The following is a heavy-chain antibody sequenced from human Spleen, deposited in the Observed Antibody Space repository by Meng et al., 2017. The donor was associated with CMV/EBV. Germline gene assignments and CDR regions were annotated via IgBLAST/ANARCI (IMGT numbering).Heavy chain of an antibody. V-gene: IGHV3-66*02. CDR2: IYTGGSA. D-gene: IGHD3-22*01. J-gene: IGHJ4*02. Sequence: SGVNVSSNYMSWVRQAPGKGLEWVSVIYTGGSAYYADSVKGRFTISRDNSKNTLYLQMNSLRPEDTAVYFCARDRRYYDSSDWGEDFWGQGTLVTVSS. CDR3: ARDRRYYDSSDWGEDF. CDR1: GVNVSSNY.